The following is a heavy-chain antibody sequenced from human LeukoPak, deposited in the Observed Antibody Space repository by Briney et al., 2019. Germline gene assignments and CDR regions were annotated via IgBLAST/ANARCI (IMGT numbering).Heavy chain of an antibody. Sequence: GGSLRLSCAASGFTFSSYWMSWVRQAPGKGQEWVANIKQDGSEKYYVDSVKGRFTISRDNAKNSLYLQMNSLRAEDTAVYYCARVKAAANYYYYGMDVWGQGTTVTVSS. CDR3: ARVKAAANYYYYGMDV. D-gene: IGHD6-13*01. V-gene: IGHV3-7*01. J-gene: IGHJ6*02. CDR1: GFTFSSYW. CDR2: IKQDGSEK.